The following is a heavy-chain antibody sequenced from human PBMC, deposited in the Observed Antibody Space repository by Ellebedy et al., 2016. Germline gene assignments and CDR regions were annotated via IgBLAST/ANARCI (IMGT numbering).Heavy chain of an antibody. V-gene: IGHV3-48*04. Sequence: GGSLRLSCAASGFTFSSYSMNWVSQAPRKGLEWVSYISSSSSTIYYADSVKGRFTISRDNAKNSLYLQMNSLRAEDTAVYYCARDRWELPLDIWGQGTMVTVSS. CDR2: ISSSSSTI. D-gene: IGHD1-26*01. J-gene: IGHJ3*02. CDR1: GFTFSSYS. CDR3: ARDRWELPLDI.